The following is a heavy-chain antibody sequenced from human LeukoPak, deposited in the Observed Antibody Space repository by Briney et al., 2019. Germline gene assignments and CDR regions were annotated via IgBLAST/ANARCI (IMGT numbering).Heavy chain of an antibody. CDR3: ARSRSIKMMVVVTTYFFEY. CDR1: GFIFSNYA. D-gene: IGHD3-22*01. J-gene: IGHJ4*02. Sequence: PGGSLRLSCAASGFIFSNYALHWVRQAPGKGLEWVAVISHDGNSKYYADSVKGRFTISRDNSKNTLYLQMDSLRAEDTAVYYCARSRSIKMMVVVTTYFFEYWGQGTLVTVSP. V-gene: IGHV3-30-3*01. CDR2: ISHDGNSK.